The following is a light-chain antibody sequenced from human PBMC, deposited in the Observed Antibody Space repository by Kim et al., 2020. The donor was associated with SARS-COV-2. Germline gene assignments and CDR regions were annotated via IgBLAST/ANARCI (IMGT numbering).Light chain of an antibody. J-gene: IGKJ4*01. CDR1: QSVSTY. V-gene: IGKV3-11*01. Sequence: LSQGKSATLSCRASQSVSTYLAWYQQRSGQAPRVLIYDASNRATGIPARFSGSGSGTDFTLTISSLQPEDFAVYYCQQRSSWPLTFGGGTKVDIK. CDR3: QQRSSWPLT. CDR2: DAS.